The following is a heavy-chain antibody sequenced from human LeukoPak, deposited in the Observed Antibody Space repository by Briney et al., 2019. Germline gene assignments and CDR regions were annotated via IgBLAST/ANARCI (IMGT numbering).Heavy chain of an antibody. CDR2: ISGSGGST. CDR3: AKVYSSAWYLFDY. CDR1: GFTFSTYA. J-gene: IGHJ4*02. D-gene: IGHD6-19*01. Sequence: PGGSLRLSCAASGFTFSTYAMSWVRQAPGKGLEWVSAISGSGGSTYYADSVKGRFIISRDNSKNTLELQMNSLRAKDTAVYYCAKVYSSAWYLFDYWGQGVLVTVSS. V-gene: IGHV3-23*01.